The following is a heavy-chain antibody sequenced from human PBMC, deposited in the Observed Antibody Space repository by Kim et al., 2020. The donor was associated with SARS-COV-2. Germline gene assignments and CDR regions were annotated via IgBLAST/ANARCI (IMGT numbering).Heavy chain of an antibody. CDR1: GYSFTSYW. Sequence: GESLKISCKGSGYSFTSYWISWVRQMPGKGLEWMGKIDPSDSYTNYSPSFQGHVTISTDKSISTAYLQWSSLKASDTAIYYCARLYSSTSYGDHHDYWGQGTRVTVSP. J-gene: IGHJ4*02. V-gene: IGHV5-10-1*01. CDR2: IDPSDSYT. CDR3: ARLYSSTSYGDHHDY. D-gene: IGHD4-17*01.